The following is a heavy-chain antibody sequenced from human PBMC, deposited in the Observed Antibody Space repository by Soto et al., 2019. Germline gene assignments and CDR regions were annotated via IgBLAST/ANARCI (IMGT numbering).Heavy chain of an antibody. CDR3: ARTGHLFDY. CDR2: INHSGRT. J-gene: IGHJ4*02. V-gene: IGHV4-34*01. CDR1: GWSCSDYY. Sequence: LETLSLTCAFHGWSCSDYYWSWIRQPPGKGLEWIGEINHSGRTNYNPSLKSRVTISVDTSKNQFSLKLSSMTAADTAVYYCARTGHLFDYWGQGISVTVSS.